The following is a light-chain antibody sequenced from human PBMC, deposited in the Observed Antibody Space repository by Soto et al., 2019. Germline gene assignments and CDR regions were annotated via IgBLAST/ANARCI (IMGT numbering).Light chain of an antibody. V-gene: IGLV2-14*01. CDR2: DVS. CDR3: SSYTSSSTVV. J-gene: IGLJ2*01. Sequence: QSALTQPASVSGSPGQSITISCTGTSSDVGGYNYVSWYQQHPGKAPKLMIFDVSNRPSEVSNRFSGSRSGNTASLTISGLQAEDEADYYCSSYTSSSTVVFGGGTKLNVL. CDR1: SSDVGGYNY.